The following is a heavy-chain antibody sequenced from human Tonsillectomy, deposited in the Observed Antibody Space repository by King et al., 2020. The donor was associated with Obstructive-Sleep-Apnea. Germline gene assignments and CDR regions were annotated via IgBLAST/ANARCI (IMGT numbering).Heavy chain of an antibody. CDR2: ILYDGSNK. J-gene: IGHJ4*02. Sequence: VQLVESGGGVVQPGRSLRLSCAASGFIFSSYAMHWVRQAPGKGLEGVAVILYDGSNKSYADSVKGRFTISRDNSKNTLYLQMNSLRAEDTAVYYCASFKYWGQGTLVTVSS. V-gene: IGHV3-30-3*01. CDR3: ASFKY. CDR1: GFIFSSYA.